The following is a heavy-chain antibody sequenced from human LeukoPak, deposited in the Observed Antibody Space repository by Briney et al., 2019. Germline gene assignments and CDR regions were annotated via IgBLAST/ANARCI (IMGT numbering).Heavy chain of an antibody. CDR1: GGPISSYY. D-gene: IGHD6-19*01. CDR2: ISYSGST. J-gene: IGHJ6*03. CDR3: ARVDSSGGYYYYYYMDV. Sequence: SETLSLTCTVSGGPISSYYWSWIRQPPGKGLEWIGYISYSGSTNYNPSLKSRVTISVDTSKNQFSLKLSSVTAADTAVYYCARVDSSGGYYYYYYMDVWGKGTTVTVSS. V-gene: IGHV4-59*01.